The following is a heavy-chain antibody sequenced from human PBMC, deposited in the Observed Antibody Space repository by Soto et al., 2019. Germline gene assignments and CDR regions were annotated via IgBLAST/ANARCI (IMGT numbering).Heavy chain of an antibody. CDR3: ARSTTRSHSGSYFDY. V-gene: IGHV4-59*08. D-gene: IGHD1-26*01. Sequence: SETLSLTCTVSGGSISSYYWSWIRQPPGKGLEWIGYIYYSGSTNYNPSLKSRVTISVDTSKNQFSLKLSSVTAADTAVYYCARSTTRSHSGSYFDYWGQGTLVTVSS. CDR1: GGSISSYY. CDR2: IYYSGST. J-gene: IGHJ4*02.